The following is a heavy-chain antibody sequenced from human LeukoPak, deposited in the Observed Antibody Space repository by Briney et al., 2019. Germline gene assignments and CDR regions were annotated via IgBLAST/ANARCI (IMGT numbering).Heavy chain of an antibody. CDR2: IYTSGST. V-gene: IGHV4-4*07. CDR3: AKDFRASGKWKVVTAVMDV. J-gene: IGHJ6*02. D-gene: IGHD2-21*02. Sequence: SETLSLTCTVSGGSISSYYWSWIRQPAGKGLEWIGRIYTSGSTNYNPSLKSRVTMSVDTSKNQFSLKLSSVTAADTAVYYCAKDFRASGKWKVVTAVMDVWGQGTTVTVSS. CDR1: GGSISSYY.